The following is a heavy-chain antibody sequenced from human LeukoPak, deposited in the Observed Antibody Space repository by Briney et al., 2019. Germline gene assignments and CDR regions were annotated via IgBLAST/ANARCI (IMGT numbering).Heavy chain of an antibody. Sequence: SETLSLTCTVSGGSISSYYWSWIRQPPGKGLEWIAYISDIGSINYNLSLKSRVTISLDTSKNQFSPKLSSVTAADTAVYYCASLTYPNWFDPWGQGTLVTVSS. V-gene: IGHV4-59*08. CDR2: ISDIGSI. J-gene: IGHJ5*02. D-gene: IGHD2-2*02. CDR3: ASLTYPNWFDP. CDR1: GGSISSYY.